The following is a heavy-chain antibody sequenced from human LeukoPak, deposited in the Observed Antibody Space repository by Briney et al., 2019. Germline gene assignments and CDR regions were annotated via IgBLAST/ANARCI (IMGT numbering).Heavy chain of an antibody. CDR3: ARSNPDYGDLYDY. V-gene: IGHV4-30-2*01. D-gene: IGHD4-17*01. J-gene: IGHJ4*02. CDR2: IYHSGST. CDR1: GGSISSGGYS. Sequence: SRTLSLTCAVSGGSISSGGYSWSWIRQPPGKGLEWIGYIYHSGSTYYNPSLKSRVTISVDRSKNQFSLKLSSVTTAGTAVYYCARSNPDYGDLYDYWGQGTLVTVSS.